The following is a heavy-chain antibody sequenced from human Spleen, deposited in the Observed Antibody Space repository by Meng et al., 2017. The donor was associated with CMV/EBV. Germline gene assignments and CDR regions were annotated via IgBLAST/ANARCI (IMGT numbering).Heavy chain of an antibody. CDR3: ARSLGGYCHGTSCLTNWFDI. CDR2: VYYTGAT. V-gene: IGHV4-61*01. D-gene: IGHD2-2*01. CDR1: AVSVNSGSYY. J-gene: IGHJ5*02. Sequence: SETLSLTCSVSAVSVNSGSYYWSWVRQPPGEGLEWIGHVYYTGATNYNPSLTSRVTISLDTSNNQFSLELTSVTAADTAIYYCARSLGGYCHGTSCLTNWFDIWGQGSLVTVSS.